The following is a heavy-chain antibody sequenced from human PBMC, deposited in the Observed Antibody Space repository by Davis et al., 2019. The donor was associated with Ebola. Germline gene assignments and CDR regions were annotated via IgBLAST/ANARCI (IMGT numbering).Heavy chain of an antibody. CDR1: GYTFTSYG. Sequence: SVKVSCKASGYTFTSYGISWVRQAPGQGLEWMGGIIPIFGTANYAQKFQGRVTITADKSTSTAYMELSSLRSEDTAVYYCARDRPVRYSYGYIPYYYYGMDVWGQGTTVTVSS. J-gene: IGHJ6*02. V-gene: IGHV1-69*06. D-gene: IGHD5-18*01. CDR3: ARDRPVRYSYGYIPYYYYGMDV. CDR2: IIPIFGTA.